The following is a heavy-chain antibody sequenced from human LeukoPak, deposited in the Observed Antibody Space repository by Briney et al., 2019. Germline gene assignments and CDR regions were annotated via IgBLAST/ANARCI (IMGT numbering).Heavy chain of an antibody. CDR1: GYTFTNYA. V-gene: IGHV1-18*01. CDR2: ISVRKGNT. D-gene: IGHD4-17*01. Sequence: RASVKVSCQISGYTFTNYAISWMRQAPGQGLEWMGWISVRKGNTNYTQKLQDRVTMTTDTSTSTAYMELRSLTSDDTAVYYCARGNDHGDRWIDYWGQGTLVTVSS. CDR3: ARGNDHGDRWIDY. J-gene: IGHJ4*02.